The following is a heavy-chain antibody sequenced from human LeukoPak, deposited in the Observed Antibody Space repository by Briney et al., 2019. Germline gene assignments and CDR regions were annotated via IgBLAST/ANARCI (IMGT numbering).Heavy chain of an antibody. D-gene: IGHD6-25*01. CDR2: ISSNGGST. Sequence: GGSLSLSSAPSGFTFSSYAMHWVRQAPGKGLEYVSAISSNGGSTYYANSVKGRFTISRDNSKNTLYLQMGSLRAEDMAVYYCARGQRGLFDYWGQGTLVTVSS. CDR3: ARGQRGLFDY. J-gene: IGHJ4*02. CDR1: GFTFSSYA. V-gene: IGHV3-64*01.